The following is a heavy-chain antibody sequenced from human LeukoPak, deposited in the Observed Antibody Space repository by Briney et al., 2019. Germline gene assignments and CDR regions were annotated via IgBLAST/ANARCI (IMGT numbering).Heavy chain of an antibody. CDR2: IYSGGST. J-gene: IGHJ4*02. D-gene: IGHD2-15*01. CDR3: AREGYCSVGSCYSEY. V-gene: IGHV3-53*05. Sequence: PGGSLRLSCAASGFTVSSNHMSWVRQAPGKGLGWVSVIYSGGSTYYADSVKGRFTISRDNSKNTLNLQMNSLRAEDTAVYYCAREGYCSVGSCYSEYWGQGTLVTVSS. CDR1: GFTVSSNH.